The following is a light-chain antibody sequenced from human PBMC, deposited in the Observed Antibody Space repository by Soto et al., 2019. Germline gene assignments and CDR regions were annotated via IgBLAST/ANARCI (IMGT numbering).Light chain of an antibody. CDR2: TAS. CDR1: QGISNY. J-gene: IGKJ4*01. V-gene: IGKV1-27*01. CDR3: QTYNREDLT. Sequence: INMTKSPSSLSASVGDRVTITFRASQGISNYLAWYQQKPGKVPKLLIYTASTLQSGVPSRFSGSGSGTDFTLTISSLQPEDVATYYCQTYNREDLTSGGGTKVDIK.